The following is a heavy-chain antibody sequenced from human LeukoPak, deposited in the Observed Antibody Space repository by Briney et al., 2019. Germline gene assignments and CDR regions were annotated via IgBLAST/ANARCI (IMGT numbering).Heavy chain of an antibody. Sequence: GGSLRLSCAASGFTFSSYEMNWVRQAPGKGLEWVSGISPNGVITYYADSVKGRFTISRDNSKGTVYLQMNSLRPEDTAVYYCAKDDAWLQYGDWGRGTLVTVSS. CDR3: AKDDAWLQYGD. V-gene: IGHV3-23*01. CDR2: ISPNGVIT. CDR1: GFTFSSYE. J-gene: IGHJ4*02. D-gene: IGHD5-24*01.